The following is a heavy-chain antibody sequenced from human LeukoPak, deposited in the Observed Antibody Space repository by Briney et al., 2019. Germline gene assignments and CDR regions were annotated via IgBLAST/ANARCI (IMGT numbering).Heavy chain of an antibody. D-gene: IGHD1-26*01. J-gene: IGHJ3*02. CDR2: IYNSGST. Sequence: PSETLSLTCTVSGGSINSYYWTWIRQPPGKGLEWIGCIYNSGSTNYNPSLKSRVTISTDTSKKQFSLRVSSVTAADTAVYYCARRLRIEGGTRRGDALDMWGQGTMVTVSS. V-gene: IGHV4-59*08. CDR3: ARRLRIEGGTRRGDALDM. CDR1: GGSINSYY.